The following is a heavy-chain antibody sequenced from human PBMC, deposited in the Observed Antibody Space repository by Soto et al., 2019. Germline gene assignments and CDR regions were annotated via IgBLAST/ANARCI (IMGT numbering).Heavy chain of an antibody. D-gene: IGHD5-12*01. CDR2: LNAGNGNT. CDR1: GYTFTSYA. J-gene: IGHJ4*02. CDR3: ARVERGGYVSPQYYFDY. Sequence: QVQLVQSGAEVKKPGASVKVSCKASGYTFTSYAMHWVRQAPGQRLEWMGWLNAGNGNTKYSQKFQGRVTITRDTSASTAYMELSSLRSEDTAVYYCARVERGGYVSPQYYFDYWGQGTLVTVSS. V-gene: IGHV1-3*01.